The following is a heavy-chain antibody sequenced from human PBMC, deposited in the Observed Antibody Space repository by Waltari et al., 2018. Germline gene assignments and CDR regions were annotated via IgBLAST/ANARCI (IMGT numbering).Heavy chain of an antibody. Sequence: QLQLQESGPGLVNPSGTLPLSCAVSGDSISSTDWWSSVRQSPQKGPECSGQVHRSGRTNYNPSFASRVPVSLDTSKNLFSLQVPSVTAADTAVYYCARDRGRGIYLDTWGPGTLVTVSP. V-gene: IGHV4-4*02. CDR1: GDSISSTDW. D-gene: IGHD2-15*01. J-gene: IGHJ4*02. CDR3: ARDRGRGIYLDT. CDR2: VHRSGRT.